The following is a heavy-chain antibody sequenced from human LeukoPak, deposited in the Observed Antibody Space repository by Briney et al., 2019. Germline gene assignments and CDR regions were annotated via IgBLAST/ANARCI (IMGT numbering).Heavy chain of an antibody. Sequence: ASVKVSCKASGYTFTGYYMHWVRQAPGQGLEWMGWISAYNGNTNYAQKLQGRVTTTTDTSTSTAYMELRSLRSDDTAVYYCARDRAAMAQLFDYWGQGTLVTVSS. D-gene: IGHD5-18*01. V-gene: IGHV1-18*04. CDR1: GYTFTGYY. CDR3: ARDRAAMAQLFDY. CDR2: ISAYNGNT. J-gene: IGHJ4*02.